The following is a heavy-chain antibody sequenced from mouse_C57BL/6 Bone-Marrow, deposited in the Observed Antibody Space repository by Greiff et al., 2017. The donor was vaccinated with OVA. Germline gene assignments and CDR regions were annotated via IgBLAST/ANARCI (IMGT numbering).Heavy chain of an antibody. CDR2: IDPEDGDT. V-gene: IGHV14-1*01. CDR3: TTRGFYDYGRYYAMDY. CDR1: GFNIKDYY. J-gene: IGHJ4*01. Sequence: EVKLVESGAELVRPGASVKLSCTASGFNIKDYYMHWVKQRPEQGLEWIGRIDPEDGDTEYAPKFQGKATMTADTSSNTAYLQLSSLTSEDTAVYYCTTRGFYDYGRYYAMDYWGQGTSVTVSS. D-gene: IGHD2-4*01.